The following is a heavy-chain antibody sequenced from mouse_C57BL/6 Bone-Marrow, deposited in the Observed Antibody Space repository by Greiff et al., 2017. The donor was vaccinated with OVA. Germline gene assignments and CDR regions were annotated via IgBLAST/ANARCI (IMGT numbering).Heavy chain of an antibody. CDR2: ISDGGSYT. Sequence: DVKLVESGGGLVKPGGSLKLSCAASGFTFSSYAMSWVRQTPEKRLEWVATISDGGSYTYYPDNVKGRFTISRYNAKNNLYLQMSHLKSEDTAMYYCAGGPYRGYFDVWGTGTTVTVSS. CDR3: AGGPYRGYFDV. V-gene: IGHV5-4*03. D-gene: IGHD2-12*01. CDR1: GFTFSSYA. J-gene: IGHJ1*03.